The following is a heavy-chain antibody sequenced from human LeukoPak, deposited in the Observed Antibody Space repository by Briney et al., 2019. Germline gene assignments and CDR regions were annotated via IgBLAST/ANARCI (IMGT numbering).Heavy chain of an antibody. CDR3: TRRIAANGDAFDI. Sequence: PGGSLRLSCTASGFTFGDYAMSWVRQAPGKGLEWVGFIRSKAYGGTPEYAASVKGRFTISRDDSKSIAYLQMDSLKTEDTAVYYCTRRIAANGDAFDIWGQGTMVIVSS. CDR2: IRSKAYGGTP. D-gene: IGHD6-6*01. J-gene: IGHJ3*02. V-gene: IGHV3-49*04. CDR1: GFTFGDYA.